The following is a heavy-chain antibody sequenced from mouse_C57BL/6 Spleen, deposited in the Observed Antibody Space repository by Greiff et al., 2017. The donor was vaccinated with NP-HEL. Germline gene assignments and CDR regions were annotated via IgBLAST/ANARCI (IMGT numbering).Heavy chain of an antibody. J-gene: IGHJ4*01. Sequence: VQLQESGAELVRPGTSVKVSCKASGYAFTNYLIEWVKQRPGQGLEWIGVINPGSGGTNYNEKFKGKATLTADKSSSTAYMQLSSLTSDDSAVYFCARDYYYWGQGTSVTVSS. CDR3: ARDYYY. V-gene: IGHV1-54*01. CDR2: INPGSGGT. CDR1: GYAFTNYL. D-gene: IGHD2-13*01.